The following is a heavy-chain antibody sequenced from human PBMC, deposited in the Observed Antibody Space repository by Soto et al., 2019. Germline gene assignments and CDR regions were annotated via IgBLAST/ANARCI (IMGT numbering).Heavy chain of an antibody. J-gene: IGHJ6*02. CDR1: GGNFSSSA. CDR3: ARPIDRLRLGGNYYYEMDV. V-gene: IGHV1-69*12. D-gene: IGHD5-12*01. Sequence: QVQLVQSGAEVKKPGSSVKVSCKVSGGNFSSSAISWVRQAPGQGLEWMGGIIPIFRTTDYSQNFQGRVTINADESTTTAYMELSSLRSEDTAVYYCARPIDRLRLGGNYYYEMDVWGQGTTVTVSS. CDR2: IIPIFRTT.